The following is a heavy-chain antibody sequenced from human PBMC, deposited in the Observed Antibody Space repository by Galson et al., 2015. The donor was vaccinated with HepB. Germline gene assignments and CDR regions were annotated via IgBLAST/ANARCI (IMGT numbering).Heavy chain of an antibody. V-gene: IGHV3-7*01. Sequence: SLRLSCAAYEFAFNNYWMSWVRQAPGKGLEWVANIKPDGSEEYYVDSVKGRFTISRDNSKNSLYLQMNSLRAEDTAVYYCARDPGDGCARRLFFDLGGQGILVTVSS. CDR1: EFAFNNYW. J-gene: IGHJ4*02. CDR2: IKPDGSEE. CDR3: ARDPGDGCARRLFFDL. D-gene: IGHD5-24*01.